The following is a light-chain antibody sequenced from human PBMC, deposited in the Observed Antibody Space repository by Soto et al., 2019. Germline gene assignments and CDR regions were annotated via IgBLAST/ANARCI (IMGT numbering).Light chain of an antibody. CDR3: GSYANSRTSYV. J-gene: IGLJ1*01. CDR2: EVS. V-gene: IGLV2-14*01. CDR1: SSDVGGYNS. Sequence: QSALTQPASVSGSPGQSITISCTGTSSDVGGYNSVSWYQQHPGKAPKLMIYEVSNRPSGVSNRFSASKSGNTASLTISGLQAEDEADYYCGSYANSRTSYVFGTGTKVTVL.